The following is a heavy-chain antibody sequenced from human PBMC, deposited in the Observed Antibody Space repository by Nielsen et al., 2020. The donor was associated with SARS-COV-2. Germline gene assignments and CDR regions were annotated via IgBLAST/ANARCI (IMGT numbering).Heavy chain of an antibody. CDR2: ISGSGGST. J-gene: IGHJ6*02. D-gene: IGHD3-22*01. CDR3: AKDRTKYYYDSSGYCPGGMDV. Sequence: VRQAPGKGLEWVSAISGSGGSTYYADSVKGRFTISRDNSKNTLYLQMNSLRAEDTAVYYCAKDRTKYYYDSSGYCPGGMDVWGQGTTVTVSS. V-gene: IGHV3-23*01.